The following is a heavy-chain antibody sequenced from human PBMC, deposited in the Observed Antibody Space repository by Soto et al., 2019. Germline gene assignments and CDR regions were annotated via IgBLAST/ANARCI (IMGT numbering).Heavy chain of an antibody. D-gene: IGHD4-17*01. V-gene: IGHV4-59*01. CDR2: IYYSGST. CDR1: GGSFSGYY. CDR3: ARVYGDYLDF. J-gene: IGHJ4*02. Sequence: PSETLSLTCAVYGGSFSGYYWSWIRQPPGKGLEWIGYIYYSGSTNYNPSLKSRVTISVDTSKHQFSLKLSSVTAADTAVYYCARVYGDYLDFWGQGTLVTVSS.